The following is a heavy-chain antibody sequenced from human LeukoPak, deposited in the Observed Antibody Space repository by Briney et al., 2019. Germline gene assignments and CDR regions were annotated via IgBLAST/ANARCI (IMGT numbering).Heavy chain of an antibody. CDR1: GFTFSSYG. D-gene: IGHD3-10*01. J-gene: IGHJ4*02. CDR3: ARVKGSGYFDY. V-gene: IGHV3-30*03. CDR2: ISYDGSNK. Sequence: GGSLRLSCAASGFTFSSYGMHWVRQAPGKGLEWVAVISYDGSNKYYADSVKGRFTISRDNSKNTLYLQMNSLRAEDTALYYCARVKGSGYFDYWGQGTLVTVSS.